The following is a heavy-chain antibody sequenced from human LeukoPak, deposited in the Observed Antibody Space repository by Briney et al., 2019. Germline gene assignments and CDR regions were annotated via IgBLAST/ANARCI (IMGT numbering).Heavy chain of an antibody. Sequence: GGSLRLSCAASGFTFSSYAMHWVRQAPGKGLEWVAVISYDGSNKYYADSVKGRFTISRDNSKNTLYLQMNSLRAEDTAVYYYARDWDDSSGYCDYWGQGTLVTVSS. V-gene: IGHV3-30-3*01. CDR2: ISYDGSNK. CDR1: GFTFSSYA. J-gene: IGHJ4*02. D-gene: IGHD3-22*01. CDR3: ARDWDDSSGYCDY.